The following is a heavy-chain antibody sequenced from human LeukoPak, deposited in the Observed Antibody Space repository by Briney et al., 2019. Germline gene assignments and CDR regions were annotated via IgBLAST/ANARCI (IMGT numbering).Heavy chain of an antibody. CDR3: ARDLAGHYYGSGSSFDY. Sequence: GGSLRLSCAASGFTVSSYSMNWVRQAPGKGLEWVSSISSSSSYIYYADSVKGRFTISRDNAKNSLYLQMNSLRAEDTAVYYCARDLAGHYYGSGSSFDYWGQGTLVTVSS. J-gene: IGHJ4*02. CDR1: GFTVSSYS. D-gene: IGHD3-10*01. V-gene: IGHV3-21*01. CDR2: ISSSSSYI.